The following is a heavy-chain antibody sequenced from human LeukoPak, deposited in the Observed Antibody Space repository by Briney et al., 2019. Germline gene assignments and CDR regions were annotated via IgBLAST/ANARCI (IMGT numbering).Heavy chain of an antibody. J-gene: IGHJ6*03. CDR3: ARDRTPYYYGSGNYLYYYMDV. CDR2: IFTSGST. D-gene: IGHD3-10*01. Sequence: SETLSLTCTVSRGSISSFYWSWIRQPAGKGLEWIGRIFTSGSTNYNPSLKNRVTMSVDTSKNQFSLKLSSVTAADTAVYYCARDRTPYYYGSGNYLYYYMDVWGKGTTVTVSS. CDR1: RGSISSFY. V-gene: IGHV4-4*07.